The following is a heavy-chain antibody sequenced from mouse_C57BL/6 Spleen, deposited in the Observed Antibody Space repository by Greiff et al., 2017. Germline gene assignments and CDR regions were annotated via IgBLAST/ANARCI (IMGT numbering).Heavy chain of an antibody. J-gene: IGHJ2*01. D-gene: IGHD1-1*01. CDR2: ISSGSSTI. CDR3: ARDYGSSHVNYFDY. Sequence: EVMLVESGGGLVKPGGSLKLSCAASGFTFSDYGMHWVRQAPEKGLEWVAYISSGSSTIYYADTVKGRFTISRDNAKNTLFLQMTSLRSEDTAMYYCARDYGSSHVNYFDYWGQGTTLTVSS. V-gene: IGHV5-17*01. CDR1: GFTFSDYG.